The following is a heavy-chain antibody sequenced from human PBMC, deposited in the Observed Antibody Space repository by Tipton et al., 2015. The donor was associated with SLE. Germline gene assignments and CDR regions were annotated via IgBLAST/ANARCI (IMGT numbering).Heavy chain of an antibody. CDR2: IKQDGSEK. V-gene: IGHV3-7*01. CDR3: ARGRGGGFLEWLLLGYFDY. CDR1: SSSSYY. D-gene: IGHD3-3*01. Sequence: SSSSYYWAWIRQPPGKGLEWVANIKQDGSEKYYVDSVKGRFTISRDNAKNSLYLQMNSLRAEDTAVYYCARGRGGGFLEWLLLGYFDYWGQGTLVTVSS. J-gene: IGHJ4*02.